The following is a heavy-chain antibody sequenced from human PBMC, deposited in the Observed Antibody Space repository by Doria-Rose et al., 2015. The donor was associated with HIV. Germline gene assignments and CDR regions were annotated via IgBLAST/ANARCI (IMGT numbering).Heavy chain of an antibody. D-gene: IGHD3-3*01. CDR3: ARMGSYRELDY. J-gene: IGHJ4*02. Sequence: VQLQESGPGLVTPSETLSLTCSVSGASVSSRGYYWNWVRQVPGKGLESLGYTYYTGTSDYSPSLKSRLNMAVDTSKNQFSLKLSFVTVADTAVYYCARMGSYRELDYWGQGALVTVSA. CDR1: GASVSSRGYY. V-gene: IGHV4-31*03. CDR2: TYYTGTS.